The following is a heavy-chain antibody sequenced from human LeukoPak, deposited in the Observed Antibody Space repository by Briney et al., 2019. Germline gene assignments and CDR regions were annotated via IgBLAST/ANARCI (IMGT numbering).Heavy chain of an antibody. V-gene: IGHV1-2*02. CDR3: ARDRYYGSGSYPLSY. CDR1: GYIFTGYY. Sequence: ASVKVSCKSSGYIFTGYYIHWVRQAPGQGLEWMGWINPKSGGTNYAQKFQGRVTMTRDTSISTAYMELSRLRSDDTAVYYCARDRYYGSGSYPLSYWGQGTLVTVSS. CDR2: INPKSGGT. D-gene: IGHD3-10*01. J-gene: IGHJ4*02.